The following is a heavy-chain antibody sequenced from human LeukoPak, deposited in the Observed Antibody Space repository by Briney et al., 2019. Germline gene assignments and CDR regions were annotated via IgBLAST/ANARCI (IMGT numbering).Heavy chain of an antibody. Sequence: GRSLRLSCAASGLTFSSYAMHWVRQAPGKGLEWVAVISYDGSNKYYADSVKGRFTISRDNSKNTLYLQMNSLRAEDTAVYYCANIAAAGVDYWGQGTLVTVSS. CDR2: ISYDGSNK. V-gene: IGHV3-30-3*01. CDR3: ANIAAAGVDY. CDR1: GLTFSSYA. D-gene: IGHD6-13*01. J-gene: IGHJ4*02.